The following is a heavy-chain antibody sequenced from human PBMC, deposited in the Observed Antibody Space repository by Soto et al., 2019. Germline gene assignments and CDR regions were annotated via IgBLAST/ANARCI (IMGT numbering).Heavy chain of an antibody. D-gene: IGHD3-10*01. V-gene: IGHV3-23*01. Sequence: EVQVLESGGDLVQPGGSLRLSCAASGFTFSSYAMSWVRQAPGKGLEWVSSISEIGDRTYYTDSLQGRFTISRANSENTLYVRMNRLSVEDTALYYCAKSFRPFLLWFGQLSTVDNWGQGTLVTVSS. CDR2: ISEIGDRT. CDR3: AKSFRPFLLWFGQLSTVDN. J-gene: IGHJ4*02. CDR1: GFTFSSYA.